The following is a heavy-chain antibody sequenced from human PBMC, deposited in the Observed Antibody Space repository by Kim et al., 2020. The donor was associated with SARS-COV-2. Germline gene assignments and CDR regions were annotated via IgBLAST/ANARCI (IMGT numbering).Heavy chain of an antibody. V-gene: IGHV6-1*01. CDR3: ARSIPLWFGELSHPDYYYYGMDV. CDR1: GDSVSSNSAA. J-gene: IGHJ6*02. CDR2: TYYRSKWYN. D-gene: IGHD3-10*01. Sequence: SQTLSLTCAISGDSVSSNSAAWNWIRQSPSRGLEWLGRTYYRSKWYNDYAVSVKSRITINPDTSKNQFSLQLNSVTPEDTAVYYCARSIPLWFGELSHPDYYYYGMDVWGQGTTVTVSS.